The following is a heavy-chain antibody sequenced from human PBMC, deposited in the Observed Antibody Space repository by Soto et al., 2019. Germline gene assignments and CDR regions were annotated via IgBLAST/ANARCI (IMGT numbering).Heavy chain of an antibody. Sequence: GGSLRLSCAASGFTFSSYGMHWVRQAPGKGLEWVAVISYDGSNKYYADSVKGRFTISRDNSKNTLYLQMNSLRAEDTAVYYCAKDRAMIVVVDAFDIWGQGPMVTVSS. CDR1: GFTFSSYG. J-gene: IGHJ3*02. CDR2: ISYDGSNK. D-gene: IGHD3-22*01. V-gene: IGHV3-30*18. CDR3: AKDRAMIVVVDAFDI.